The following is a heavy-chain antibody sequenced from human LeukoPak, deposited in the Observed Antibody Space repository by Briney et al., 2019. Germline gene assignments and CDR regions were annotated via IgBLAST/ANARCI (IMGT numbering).Heavy chain of an antibody. CDR1: GYSFNTYW. CDR3: ARRQGCSSTSCPPDY. CDR2: IYPGDSDT. Sequence: GESLKISCRGSGYSFNTYWIGWVRQMPGKGLEWMGIIYPGDSDTRYSPSFQGQDTMSADKSINTAYLQWSSLKASDTAMYYCARRQGCSSTSCPPDYWGQGTLVTVSS. J-gene: IGHJ4*02. D-gene: IGHD2-2*01. V-gene: IGHV5-51*01.